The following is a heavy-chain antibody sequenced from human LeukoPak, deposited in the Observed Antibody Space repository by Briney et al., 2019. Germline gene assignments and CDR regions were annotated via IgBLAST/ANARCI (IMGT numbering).Heavy chain of an antibody. Sequence: GGSLRLSCAASGFTFSSYAMSWVRQAPGKGLEWVSAISGSGGSTYYADSVKGRFTISRDNSKTTLYLQMNSLRAEDTAVYYCARYGFYYFDYWGQGTLVTVSS. CDR1: GFTFSSYA. D-gene: IGHD4-17*01. CDR3: ARYGFYYFDY. J-gene: IGHJ4*02. V-gene: IGHV3-23*01. CDR2: ISGSGGST.